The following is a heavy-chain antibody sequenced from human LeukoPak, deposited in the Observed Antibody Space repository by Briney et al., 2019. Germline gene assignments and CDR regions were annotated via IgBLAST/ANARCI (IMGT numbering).Heavy chain of an antibody. CDR1: GGSISSSSYY. CDR2: IYYSWST. V-gene: IGHV4-39*01. Sequence: SETLSLTCTVSGGSISSSSYYWGWIRQPPGKGLEWIGSIYYSWSTYYNPPLKSRVTISVDTSKNQFSLKLSSVTAADTAVYYCARRVNADCSGGSCYLFDYWGQGTLVTVSS. D-gene: IGHD2-15*01. J-gene: IGHJ4*02. CDR3: ARRVNADCSGGSCYLFDY.